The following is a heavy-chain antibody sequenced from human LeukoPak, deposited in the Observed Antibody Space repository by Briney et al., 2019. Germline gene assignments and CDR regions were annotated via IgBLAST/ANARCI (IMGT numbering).Heavy chain of an antibody. V-gene: IGHV1-2*02. CDR2: VNPNSGDT. D-gene: IGHD7-27*01. J-gene: IGHJ4*02. Sequence: ASVRVSCKASGYTFTGYYMHWVRQAPGQGLEWMGCVNPNSGDTNYAQKFQGRVTMTRDTSISTAYLELNRLRSDDTAVYYCARTRGTGDLDYWGQGTLVTVSS. CDR3: ARTRGTGDLDY. CDR1: GYTFTGYY.